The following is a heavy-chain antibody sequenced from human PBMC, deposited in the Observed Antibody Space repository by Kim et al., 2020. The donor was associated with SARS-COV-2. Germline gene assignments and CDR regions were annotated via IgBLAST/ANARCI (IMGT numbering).Heavy chain of an antibody. J-gene: IGHJ4*02. CDR3: ARVGLYYAFDY. Sequence: GGSLRLSCAASGFTFSTYAMHWVRQAPGKGLVWVSRINADGSGIIYADSVKGRFTISRDNAKNTLYLQMSSLRAEDTAVYYCARVGLYYAFDYWGQGTLVTVSS. CDR1: GFTFSTYA. D-gene: IGHD3-10*01. V-gene: IGHV3-74*01. CDR2: INADGSGI.